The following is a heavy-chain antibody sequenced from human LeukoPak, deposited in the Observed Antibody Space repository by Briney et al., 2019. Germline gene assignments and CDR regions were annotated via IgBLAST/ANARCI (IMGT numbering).Heavy chain of an antibody. CDR3: GTHGWNDWGY. CDR2: IYPGDSDT. Sequence: GGSLKISCKGSGYSFTSCWIGWVRQMPGKGLAWMGIIYPGDSDTRYSPSFQGQVTISVDKSISTAYLQWSSLKASDTAMYYCGTHGWNDWGYWGQGTLVTAPS. CDR1: GYSFTSCW. J-gene: IGHJ4*02. D-gene: IGHD1-1*01. V-gene: IGHV5-51*01.